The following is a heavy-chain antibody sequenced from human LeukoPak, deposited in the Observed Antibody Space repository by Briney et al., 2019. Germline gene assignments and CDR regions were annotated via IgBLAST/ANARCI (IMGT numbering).Heavy chain of an antibody. Sequence: GGSLRLSCAASGFTFGSYSMNWVRQAPGKGLEWVSSISSSSSYIYYADSVKGRFTISRDNAKNSLYLQMNSLRAEDTAVYYCAREQLVTSSFDYWGQGTLVTVSS. V-gene: IGHV3-21*01. D-gene: IGHD6-6*01. J-gene: IGHJ4*02. CDR1: GFTFGSYS. CDR3: AREQLVTSSFDY. CDR2: ISSSSSYI.